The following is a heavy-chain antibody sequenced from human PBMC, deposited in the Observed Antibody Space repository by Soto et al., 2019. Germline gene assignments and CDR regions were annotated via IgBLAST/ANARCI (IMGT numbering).Heavy chain of an antibody. CDR1: GFTFSIYW. CDR2: IKTDGSDT. D-gene: IGHD1-7*01. V-gene: IGHV3-74*01. J-gene: IGHJ4*02. CDR3: ARDRNYHSDY. Sequence: EVQLVESGGGLVQPGGSPSLSCAASGFTFSIYWMHWVRQAPGKGLVWISRIKTDGSDTIYAESVKGRFTISRDNARNTLYLQMNSLRAEDTATYYCARDRNYHSDYWCQGTLVTVSS.